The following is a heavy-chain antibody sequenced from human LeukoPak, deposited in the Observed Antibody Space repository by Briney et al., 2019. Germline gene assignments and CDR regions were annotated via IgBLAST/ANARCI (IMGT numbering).Heavy chain of an antibody. CDR1: GYTFTSYD. CDR2: MNPNSGNT. V-gene: IGHV1-8*01. D-gene: IGHD2-15*01. CDR3: ARGRSYPDYYGMDV. J-gene: IGHJ6*02. Sequence: ASVKVSCKASGYTFTSYDINWVRQATGQGLEWMGWMNPNSGNTGYAQKFQGRVTMTRNTSISTAYMELSSLRSEDTAVYYCARGRSYPDYYGMDVWGQGTTVTVSS.